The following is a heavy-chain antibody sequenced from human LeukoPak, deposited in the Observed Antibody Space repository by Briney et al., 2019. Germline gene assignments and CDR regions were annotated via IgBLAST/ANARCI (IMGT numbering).Heavy chain of an antibody. CDR2: ISSSSSYI. V-gene: IGHV3-21*01. D-gene: IGHD2-2*01. CDR1: GFTFSSYS. J-gene: IGHJ6*03. Sequence: GGSLRLSCAASGFTFSSYSMNWVRQAPGKGLEWVSSISSSSSYIYYADSVKGRFTISRDNAKNSLYLQMNSLRAEDTAVYYCARAVVTGLYYYYYYMDVCGKGTTVTVSS. CDR3: ARAVVTGLYYYYYYMDV.